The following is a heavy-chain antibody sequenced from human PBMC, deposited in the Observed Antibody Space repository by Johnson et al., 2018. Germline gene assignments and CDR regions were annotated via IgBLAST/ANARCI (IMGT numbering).Heavy chain of an antibody. J-gene: IGHJ6*03. Sequence: QVQLVQSGGGVVQPGRSLRLSCAASGFAFSSYGLHWVRQAPGKGLEWVAIISYDGSDKYYADSVKGRFTISRDNSKNMLYLQVNSLRAEDTAIYYCATLTRVKVRQTHYFDYMDVWGKGTTVTVSS. V-gene: IGHV3-30*03. CDR3: ATLTRVKVRQTHYFDYMDV. CDR2: ISYDGSDK. D-gene: IGHD4-17*01. CDR1: GFAFSSYG.